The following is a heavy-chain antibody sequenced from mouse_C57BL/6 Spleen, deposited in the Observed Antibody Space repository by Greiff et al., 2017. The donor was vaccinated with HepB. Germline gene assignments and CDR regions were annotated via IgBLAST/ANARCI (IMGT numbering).Heavy chain of an antibody. J-gene: IGHJ1*03. CDR3: ARGDGADWYFDV. CDR1: GYAFSSYW. V-gene: IGHV1-80*01. CDR2: IYPGDGDT. Sequence: QVQLQQSGAELVKPGASVKISCKASGYAFSSYWMNWVKQRPGKGLEWIGQIYPGDGDTNYNGKFKGKATLTADKSSSTAYMQLSSLTSEDSAVYFCARGDGADWYFDVWGTGTTVTVSS. D-gene: IGHD1-1*02.